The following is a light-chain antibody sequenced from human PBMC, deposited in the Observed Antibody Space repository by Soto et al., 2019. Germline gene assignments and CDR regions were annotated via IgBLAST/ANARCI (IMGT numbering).Light chain of an antibody. CDR1: SSDVGGYNY. Sequence: QSVLTQPASVSGSPGQSIPISCTATSSDVGGYNYVSWYQHHPGKAPKLIIYDVTNRPSGVSNPFSGSKSGNTASLTISGLQPEDEADYYCSSYTTSNTRQIVFGTGTKVTVL. CDR2: DVT. V-gene: IGLV2-14*03. J-gene: IGLJ1*01. CDR3: SSYTTSNTRQIV.